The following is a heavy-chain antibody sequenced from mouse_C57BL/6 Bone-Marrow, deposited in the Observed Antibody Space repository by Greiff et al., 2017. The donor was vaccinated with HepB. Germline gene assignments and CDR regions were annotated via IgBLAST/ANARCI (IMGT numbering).Heavy chain of an antibody. J-gene: IGHJ4*01. CDR1: GYALSSSW. V-gene: IGHV1-82*01. CDR2: IYPGDGDT. CDR3: ASRLTGPYYYAMDY. Sequence: VMLVESGPELVKPGASVKISYKASGYALSSSWMNWVKQRPGKGLEWIGRIYPGDGDTNYNGKFKGKATLTADKSSSPACMQLSSLTSEDSAVYFCASRLTGPYYYAMDYWGQGTSVTVSS. D-gene: IGHD4-1*01.